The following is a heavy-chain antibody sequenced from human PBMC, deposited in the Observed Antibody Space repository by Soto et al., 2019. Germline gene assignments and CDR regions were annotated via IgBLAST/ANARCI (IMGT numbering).Heavy chain of an antibody. CDR2: IYYSGST. D-gene: IGHD4-17*01. CDR1: GGSISSYY. Sequence: SETLSLTCTVSGGSISSYYWSWIRQPPGKGLEWIGYIYYSGSTNYNPSLKSRVTISVDTSKNQFSLKLSSVTAADTAVYYCARVNYGDYGVLRYYYYYMDVWGKGTTVTVSS. J-gene: IGHJ6*03. CDR3: ARVNYGDYGVLRYYYYYMDV. V-gene: IGHV4-59*01.